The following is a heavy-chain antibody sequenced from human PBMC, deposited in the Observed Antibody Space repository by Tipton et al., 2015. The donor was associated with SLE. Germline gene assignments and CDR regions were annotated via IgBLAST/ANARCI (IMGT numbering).Heavy chain of an antibody. J-gene: IGHJ3*01. V-gene: IGHV3-23*01. D-gene: IGHD2-21*01. CDR2: IISSGTT. Sequence: SLRLSCAASGFAFSSYAMTWVRQAPGKGLEWVSCIISSGTTYYADSVKGRFTISRDNSKNTLYLQMNSLGVEDTAIYYCATSTYCGGECYSDAALDLWGQGTRVTISS. CDR1: GFAFSSYA. CDR3: ATSTYCGGECYSDAALDL.